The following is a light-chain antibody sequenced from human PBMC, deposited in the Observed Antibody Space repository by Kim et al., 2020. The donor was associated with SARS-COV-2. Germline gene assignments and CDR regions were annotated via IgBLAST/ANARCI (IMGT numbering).Light chain of an antibody. CDR3: QQYNSYPRT. J-gene: IGKJ1*01. Sequence: DIQMTQSPSTLSASVGDRVTITCRASQSISNWLAWYHQKPGKAPKLLIYKASSLESGVPSSFSGSGSGTEFTLTISSLQPDDFATYFCQQYNSYPRTFGQGTKVDIK. V-gene: IGKV1-5*03. CDR1: QSISNW. CDR2: KAS.